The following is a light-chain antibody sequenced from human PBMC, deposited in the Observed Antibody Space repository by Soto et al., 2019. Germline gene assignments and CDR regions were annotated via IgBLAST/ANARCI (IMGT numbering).Light chain of an antibody. Sequence: AIQLTQSPSSLSASVGDRVTITCRASQGISSALAWYQQKPGKAPKLLIYDASSLESGVPSRFSGSGSGTDFTLTISSLLPYDFATYYCQQFNSYPFTFAPGTKVDIK. V-gene: IGKV1-13*02. CDR1: QGISSA. CDR3: QQFNSYPFT. CDR2: DAS. J-gene: IGKJ3*01.